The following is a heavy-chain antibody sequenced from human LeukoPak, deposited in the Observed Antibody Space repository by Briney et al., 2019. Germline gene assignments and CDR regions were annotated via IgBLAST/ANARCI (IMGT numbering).Heavy chain of an antibody. Sequence: PGGSLRLSCAASGFTFSSYAMSRVRQAPGKGLEWVSGISGSGTSTYYADSVTGRFTISRDNSKNTLYLQMNSLRAEDTAVYYCAKLRTSPWRREAAAGPIDYWGQGTLVTVSS. CDR3: AKLRTSPWRREAAAGPIDY. D-gene: IGHD6-13*01. CDR2: ISGSGTST. CDR1: GFTFSSYA. J-gene: IGHJ4*02. V-gene: IGHV3-23*01.